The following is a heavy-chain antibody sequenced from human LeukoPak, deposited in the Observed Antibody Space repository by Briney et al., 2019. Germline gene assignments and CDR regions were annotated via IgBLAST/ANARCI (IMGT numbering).Heavy chain of an antibody. CDR3: AKGVPRYDSGAWIDAFDI. Sequence: GGSLRLSCAASGCTFSNYAMSWVRQAPGKGLEWVSAISGSGGTTYYADSVKGRFTISRDNFRNTLSLQMSSLRAEDTALYYCAKGVPRYDSGAWIDAFDIWGQGTMVTVSS. V-gene: IGHV3-23*01. D-gene: IGHD3-22*01. J-gene: IGHJ3*02. CDR1: GCTFSNYA. CDR2: ISGSGGTT.